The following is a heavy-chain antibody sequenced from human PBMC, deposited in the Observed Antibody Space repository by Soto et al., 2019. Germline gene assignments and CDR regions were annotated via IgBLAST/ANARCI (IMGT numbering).Heavy chain of an antibody. V-gene: IGHV3-23*01. CDR2: ISGSGGST. Sequence: GGSLRLSCAASGFTFSSYAMSWVRQAPGKGLEWVSAISGSGGSTYYADSVKGRFTISRDNSKNTLYLQMNSLRAEDTAAYYCAKVRKGTGDSSSWYGIGYGMDVWGQGTTVTVSS. D-gene: IGHD6-13*01. J-gene: IGHJ6*02. CDR1: GFTFSSYA. CDR3: AKVRKGTGDSSSWYGIGYGMDV.